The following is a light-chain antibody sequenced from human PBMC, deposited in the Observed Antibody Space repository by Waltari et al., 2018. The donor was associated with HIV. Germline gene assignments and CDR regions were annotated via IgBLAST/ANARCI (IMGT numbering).Light chain of an antibody. CDR2: EVN. Sequence: QSALTQPPPASGSPGQSVTISCTGTSSDGGPYDYVSWYQQHPDKAPRLIIYEVNKRPSGVPDRFSGSKSGNTASLTVSGLQAEDEADYYCTSYAGSNNLVIFGGGTKVTVL. CDR1: SSDGGPYDY. V-gene: IGLV2-8*01. CDR3: TSYAGSNNLVI. J-gene: IGLJ2*01.